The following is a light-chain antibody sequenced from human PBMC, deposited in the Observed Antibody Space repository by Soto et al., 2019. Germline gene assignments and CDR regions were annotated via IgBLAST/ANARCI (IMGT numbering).Light chain of an antibody. CDR3: CSYARTTTYV. CDR1: SSDVGSYNL. Sequence: LAQPASVSGSPGQSITISCTGTSSDVGSYNLVSWYQQHPGKAPKLMIYEDNKRPSGVYNRFSVSKSGYTASLTISGLQAEDEADYYCCSYARTTTYVFGSGTKVTV. V-gene: IGLV2-23*01. CDR2: EDN. J-gene: IGLJ1*01.